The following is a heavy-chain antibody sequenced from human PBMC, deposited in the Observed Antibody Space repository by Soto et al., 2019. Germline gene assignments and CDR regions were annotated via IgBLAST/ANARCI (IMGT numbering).Heavy chain of an antibody. D-gene: IGHD3-10*01. V-gene: IGHV1-18*01. Sequence: QVQLVQSGAEVKKPGASVKVSCKASGYTFTSYGISWVRQAPGQGLEWMGWISAYNGNTNYAQKLQGRVTMTTDTATSTAYMELRSLRSDDTAVYYCARDVAITMVRGVIITPLDYWGQGTLVTVSS. J-gene: IGHJ4*02. CDR1: GYTFTSYG. CDR3: ARDVAITMVRGVIITPLDY. CDR2: ISAYNGNT.